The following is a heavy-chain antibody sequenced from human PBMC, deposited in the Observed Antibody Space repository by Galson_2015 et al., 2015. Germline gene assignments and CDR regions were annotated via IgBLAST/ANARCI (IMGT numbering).Heavy chain of an antibody. D-gene: IGHD3-10*01. J-gene: IGHJ4*02. CDR3: AKEWFRVVLTIDY. CDR1: GFTFSNND. CDR2: ITGSGDGI. Sequence: SLRLSCAASGFTFSNNDMSWVRQTPGKGLEWVSGITGSGDGIYYADSVKGRFTISRDNSKNTLYLQMNSLRADDTAVYYCAKEWFRVVLTIDYWGQGTLVTVSS. V-gene: IGHV3-23*01.